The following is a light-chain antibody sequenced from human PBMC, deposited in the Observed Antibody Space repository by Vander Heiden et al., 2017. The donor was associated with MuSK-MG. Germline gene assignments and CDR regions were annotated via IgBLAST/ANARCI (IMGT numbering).Light chain of an antibody. V-gene: IGLV2-14*01. Sequence: QSALTQPASVSGSPGPSITISCTGTSSDVGGYNYVSWYQQHPGKAPKLIIYEVSNRPSGVSNRFSGSKSSNTASLTISGLQAEDEADYYCSSYTSSSTYVFGTGTKVTVL. CDR2: EVS. CDR1: SSDVGGYNY. CDR3: SSYTSSSTYV. J-gene: IGLJ1*01.